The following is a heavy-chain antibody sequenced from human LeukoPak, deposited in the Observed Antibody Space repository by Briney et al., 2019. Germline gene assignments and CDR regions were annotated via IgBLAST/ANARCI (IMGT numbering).Heavy chain of an antibody. CDR3: ATYVDTVRYDAFDV. CDR2: IDNSGNTI. Sequence: PGGSLRLTCAASVFTFSSYEMNWVRQAPAKGLEWVSYIDNSGNTIYYADSVKGRFTISRDNARNTLFLQMNSLRTEDAAVYYCATYVDTVRYDAFDVWGQGTMVTVSS. D-gene: IGHD5-18*01. J-gene: IGHJ3*01. CDR1: VFTFSSYE. V-gene: IGHV3-48*03.